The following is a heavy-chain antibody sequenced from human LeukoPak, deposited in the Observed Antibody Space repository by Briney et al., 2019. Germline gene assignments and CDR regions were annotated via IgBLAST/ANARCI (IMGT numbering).Heavy chain of an antibody. CDR3: AREKSSASGYGMDV. D-gene: IGHD6-6*01. J-gene: IGHJ6*02. CDR2: IKQDGSEK. V-gene: IGHV3-7*01. Sequence: GGSLRLSCAASGFTFSSYWMSWVRQAPGKGLEWVANIKQDGSEKCYVDSVKGRFLISRDNAKNSLYLQMNGLRAEDTAVYYCAREKSSASGYGMDVWGQGTTVTVSS. CDR1: GFTFSSYW.